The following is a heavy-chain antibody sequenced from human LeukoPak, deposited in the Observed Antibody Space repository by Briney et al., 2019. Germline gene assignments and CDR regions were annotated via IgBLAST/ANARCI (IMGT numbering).Heavy chain of an antibody. D-gene: IGHD5-24*01. CDR3: ARLIRRGRKPVNEMATRYNWFDP. V-gene: IGHV4-39*07. Sequence: PSETLSLTCSVSGGSISSRTYYWGWIRQPPGKGLEWIGSIYYTGSTYYNPSLKSRVTISVDTSKNQFSLKLSSVTAADTAVYYCARLIRRGRKPVNEMATRYNWFDPWGQGTLVTVSS. CDR2: IYYTGST. J-gene: IGHJ5*02. CDR1: GGSISSRTYY.